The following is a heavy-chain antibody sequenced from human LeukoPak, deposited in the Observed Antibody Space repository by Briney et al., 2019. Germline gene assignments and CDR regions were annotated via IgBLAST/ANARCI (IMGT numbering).Heavy chain of an antibody. V-gene: IGHV4-39*01. Sequence: SETLSLTCTVSGGSISSSSYYWGWIRQPPGKGLEWIGTIYYSGITYYNPSLKSRVTISVDTSKNQFSLKLSSVTAADTAVYYCARQSYDSSASPMFFDFWGQGTLVTVSS. D-gene: IGHD3-22*01. CDR2: IYYSGIT. CDR3: ARQSYDSSASPMFFDF. J-gene: IGHJ4*02. CDR1: GGSISSSSYY.